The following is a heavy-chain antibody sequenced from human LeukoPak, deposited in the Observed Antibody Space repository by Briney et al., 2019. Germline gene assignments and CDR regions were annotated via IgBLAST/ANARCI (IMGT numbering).Heavy chain of an antibody. J-gene: IGHJ4*02. CDR2: IGGSESGT. Sequence: GGSLRLSCAASGFDFSNYAMAWVRQAPGKGLEWASAIGGSESGTFYRDSVKGRFTISRDNSNNRLYLQMSSLRAEDTAVYYCVKQWSLAAAGTFDFWGQGTLVTVSS. CDR3: VKQWSLAAAGTFDF. V-gene: IGHV3-23*01. D-gene: IGHD6-13*01. CDR1: GFDFSNYA.